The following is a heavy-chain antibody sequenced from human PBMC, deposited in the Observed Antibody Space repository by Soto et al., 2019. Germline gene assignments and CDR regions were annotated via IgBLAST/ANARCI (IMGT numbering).Heavy chain of an antibody. CDR1: GVSISGGTYY. V-gene: IGHV4-61*01. D-gene: IGHD6-19*01. CDR3: ARDSESSGLLY. J-gene: IGHJ4*02. Sequence: SETLSLTCTVSGVSISGGTYYWSWIRQPPGQGLEWIGYIYFSGSTYYNPSLKSRVTISVDTSKNQFSLKLSSVTAADTAVYYCARDSESSGLLYWGQGTLVTVSS. CDR2: IYFSGST.